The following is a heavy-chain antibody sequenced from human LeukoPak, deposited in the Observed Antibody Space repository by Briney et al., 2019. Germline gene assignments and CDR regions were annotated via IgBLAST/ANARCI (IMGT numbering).Heavy chain of an antibody. D-gene: IGHD2-2*01. Sequence: ASVKVSCKASGYTFTSYGISWVRQAPGQGLEWMGWISAYNGNTNYAQKLQGRVTMTTDTSTSTADMELRSLRSDDTAVYYCARDSVVVVPAAPQIYYYYYMDVWGKGTTVTVSS. V-gene: IGHV1-18*01. CDR1: GYTFTSYG. CDR3: ARDSVVVVPAAPQIYYYYYMDV. J-gene: IGHJ6*03. CDR2: ISAYNGNT.